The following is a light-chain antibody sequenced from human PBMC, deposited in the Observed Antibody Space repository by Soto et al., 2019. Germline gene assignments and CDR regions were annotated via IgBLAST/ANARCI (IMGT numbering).Light chain of an antibody. V-gene: IGLV1-51*01. Sequence: QSVLTQPPSVSAAPGQKVTISCSGSSSNIGNNYMSWYQQLPGTAPKLLIYDNNIRPSGIPDRFSGSKSGTSATLGISGLQTGDEADYYCATWDSSLSAVVFGGGTKLTVL. CDR3: ATWDSSLSAVV. CDR1: SSNIGNNY. CDR2: DNN. J-gene: IGLJ2*01.